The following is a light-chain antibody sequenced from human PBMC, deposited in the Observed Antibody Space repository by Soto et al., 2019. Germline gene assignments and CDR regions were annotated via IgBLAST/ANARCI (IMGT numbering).Light chain of an antibody. V-gene: IGKV1-9*01. Sequence: IRMTQSPSFLSASVGDIVTITCRASQDISNYLVWYQQKPGKAPKPLIYAASTLQSGVPSRFSGSGSGTEFTLTISSLQPEDFATYYCQQLNSYPLTFGPGTKVDI. J-gene: IGKJ3*01. CDR3: QQLNSYPLT. CDR1: QDISNY. CDR2: AAS.